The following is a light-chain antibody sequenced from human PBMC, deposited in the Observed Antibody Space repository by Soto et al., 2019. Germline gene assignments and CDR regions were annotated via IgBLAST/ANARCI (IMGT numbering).Light chain of an antibody. CDR3: QQYGSSPRT. Sequence: DIVLTQSPGTLSLSPGERATLCCRASQSVGSAYLAWYQQKPGQAPRLLIYGASSRATGIPDRFRGSGSGTDFTLTITRLEPEDFAVYYCQQYGSSPRTFGQGTKVDIK. J-gene: IGKJ1*01. V-gene: IGKV3-20*01. CDR1: QSVGSAY. CDR2: GAS.